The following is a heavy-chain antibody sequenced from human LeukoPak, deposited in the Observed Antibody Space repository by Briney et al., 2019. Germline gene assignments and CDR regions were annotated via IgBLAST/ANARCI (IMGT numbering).Heavy chain of an antibody. Sequence: SETLSLTCAVYGGSFSGYYWSWIRQPPGKGLEWIGEINHSGSTNYNPSLKSLVTRSVDTSNNQFSLKLRSVTAADTAVYYCASHYYGSGSYKDNWFDPWGQGTLVTVSS. CDR3: ASHYYGSGSYKDNWFDP. CDR1: GGSFSGYY. D-gene: IGHD3-10*01. J-gene: IGHJ5*02. V-gene: IGHV4-34*01. CDR2: INHSGST.